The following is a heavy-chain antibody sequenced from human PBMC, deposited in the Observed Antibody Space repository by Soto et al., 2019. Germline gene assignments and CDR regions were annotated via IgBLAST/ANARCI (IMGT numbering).Heavy chain of an antibody. Sequence: EVQLVESGGVVVQPGGSLRLSCAASGFTFDDYTMHWVRQAPGKGLEWVSLISWDGGSTYYADSVKGRFTISRDNSKNSLYLQMNSLRTEDTALYYCAKDIRPLEKKQWLVLGPDYGGQGTLVTVSS. CDR1: GFTFDDYT. D-gene: IGHD6-19*01. CDR2: ISWDGGST. J-gene: IGHJ4*02. CDR3: AKDIRPLEKKQWLVLGPDY. V-gene: IGHV3-43*01.